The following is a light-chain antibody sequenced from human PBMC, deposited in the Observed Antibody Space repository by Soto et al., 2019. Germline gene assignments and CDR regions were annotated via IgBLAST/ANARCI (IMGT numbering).Light chain of an antibody. CDR2: GAS. CDR1: QSISSW. Sequence: DIQMTQSPTTLSASVGDRVTITCRASQSISSWLAWYQQKPGKAPKFLIYGASALESGVPSRFSGSGSGTAFTLTISSLQPDDFATYYCQQYNTYSTFGQGTKVDIK. CDR3: QQYNTYST. V-gene: IGKV1-5*01. J-gene: IGKJ1*01.